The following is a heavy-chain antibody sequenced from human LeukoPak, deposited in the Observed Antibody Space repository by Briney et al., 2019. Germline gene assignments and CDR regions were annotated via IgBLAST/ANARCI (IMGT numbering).Heavy chain of an antibody. CDR1: GFTFSSYG. CDR3: AKDPDHVSPGPMNY. V-gene: IGHV3-30*02. Sequence: GGSLRLSCAASGFTFSSYGMHWVRQAPGKGLEWVGFIRYDGSNKYYADSVKGRFTISRDNSKNTLYLQMNSLRAEDTAVYYCAKDPDHVSPGPMNYWGQGTLVTVSS. D-gene: IGHD3-22*01. J-gene: IGHJ4*02. CDR2: IRYDGSNK.